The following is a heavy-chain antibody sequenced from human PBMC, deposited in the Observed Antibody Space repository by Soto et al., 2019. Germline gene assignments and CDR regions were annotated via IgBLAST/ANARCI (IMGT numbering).Heavy chain of an antibody. V-gene: IGHV1-69*02. CDR3: ARGGYCSGGSCYRITPREYFPH. CDR2: IIPILGIA. CDR1: GGTFSSYT. J-gene: IGHJ1*01. D-gene: IGHD2-15*01. Sequence: SVKVSCKASGGTFSSYTISWVRQAPGQGLEWMGRIIPILGIANYAQKFQGRVTITADKSTSTAYMELSSLRSEDTAVYYCARGGYCSGGSCYRITPREYFPHWGQGTLVTVSS.